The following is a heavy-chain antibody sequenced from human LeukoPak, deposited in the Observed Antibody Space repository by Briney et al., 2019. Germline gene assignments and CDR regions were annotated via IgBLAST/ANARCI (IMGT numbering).Heavy chain of an antibody. CDR3: ARMSDILTGHYPQWFDP. Sequence: ASVKVSCKASGYTFTSYYMHWVRQAPGQGLEWMGIINPSGGSTSYAQKFQGRVTMTRDTSVSTAYMELSRLRSDDTAVYYCARMSDILTGHYPQWFDPWGQGTLVTVSS. J-gene: IGHJ5*02. CDR2: INPSGGST. V-gene: IGHV1-46*01. D-gene: IGHD3-9*01. CDR1: GYTFTSYY.